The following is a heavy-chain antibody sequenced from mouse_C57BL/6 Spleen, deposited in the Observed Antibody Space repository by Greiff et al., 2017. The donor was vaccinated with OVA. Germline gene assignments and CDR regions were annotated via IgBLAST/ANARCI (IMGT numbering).Heavy chain of an antibody. D-gene: IGHD2-4*01. J-gene: IGHJ1*03. CDR2: ISDGGSYT. V-gene: IGHV5-9-3*01. Sequence: DVQLVESGGGLVKPGGSLKLSCAASGFTFSSYAMSWVRQTPEKRLEWVATISDGGSYTYYPDSVKGRFTISRDNAKNTLYLQMSSLRSEDTALYYCARLDDYDGYWYFDVWGTGTTVTVSS. CDR1: GFTFSSYA. CDR3: ARLDDYDGYWYFDV.